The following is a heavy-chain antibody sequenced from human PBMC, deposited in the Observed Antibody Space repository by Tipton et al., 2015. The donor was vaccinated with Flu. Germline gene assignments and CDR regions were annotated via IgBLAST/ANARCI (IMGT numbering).Heavy chain of an antibody. CDR1: GASISSGGYY. V-gene: IGHV4-31*03. CDR3: ARDEVTSMGTH. J-gene: IGHJ4*02. CDR2: IHYSGST. D-gene: IGHD2/OR15-2a*01. Sequence: TLSLTCSVSGASISSGGYYWSWIRQHPGKGLEWIGYIHYSGSTYYNPSLRSRVTISVDTSKNQFSLNLSPLTAADTAVYSCARDEVTSMGTHWGQGTLVTVSS.